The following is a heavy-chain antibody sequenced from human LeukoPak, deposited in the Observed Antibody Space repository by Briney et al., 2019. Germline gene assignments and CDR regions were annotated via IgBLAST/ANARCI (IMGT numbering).Heavy chain of an antibody. Sequence: PSETLSLTCTVSGGSIASYYWSWIRQPPGRGLEWIGYIYHSGTTNSNPSLKSRVTISVDTSTNQFSLKLSSVTAADTAVYYCAGGVTSIFYFDYWSQGTLVTVSS. CDR3: AGGVTSIFYFDY. CDR2: IYHSGTT. V-gene: IGHV4-59*01. CDR1: GGSIASYY. D-gene: IGHD2-21*02. J-gene: IGHJ4*02.